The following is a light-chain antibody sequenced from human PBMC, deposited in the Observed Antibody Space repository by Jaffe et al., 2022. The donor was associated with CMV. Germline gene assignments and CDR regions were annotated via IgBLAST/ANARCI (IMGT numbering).Light chain of an antibody. CDR1: ALPKQY. CDR2: KDS. CDR3: QSADSSGTSVNVV. Sequence: SYELTQPPSVSVSPGQTARITCSGDALPKQYAYWYQQKPGQAPVLVIYKDSERPSGIPERFSGSSSGTTVTLTISGVQAEDEADYYCQSADSSGTSVNVVFGGGTKLTVL. V-gene: IGLV3-25*03. J-gene: IGLJ2*01.